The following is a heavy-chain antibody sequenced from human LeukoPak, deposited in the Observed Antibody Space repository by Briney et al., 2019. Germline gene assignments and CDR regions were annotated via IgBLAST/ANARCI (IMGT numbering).Heavy chain of an antibody. Sequence: ASVTVSCTVSGQTLSDLSIHWLRQPPGKGLEWLGGSDPEDGERIYAQMFQGRVTMTEDTSIDTAYMELSSLRSEDTAVYYCVTGFTTMAVDYFDYWGQGTLVTVSP. CDR3: VTGFTTMAVDYFDY. V-gene: IGHV1-24*01. CDR2: SDPEDGER. D-gene: IGHD5-18*01. J-gene: IGHJ4*02. CDR1: GQTLSDLS.